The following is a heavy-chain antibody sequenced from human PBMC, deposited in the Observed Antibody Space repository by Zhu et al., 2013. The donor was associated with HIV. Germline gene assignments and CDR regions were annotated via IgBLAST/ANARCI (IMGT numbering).Heavy chain of an antibody. V-gene: IGHV1-69*08. Sequence: QVQLVQSGAEVKKPGSSVKVSCKASGGTFSSYTISWVRQAPGQGLEWMGRIIPILGIANYAQKFQGRVTITADKSTSTAYMELSSLRSEDTAVYYCARDPSTMVRGALYYYYGMDVWGQGTTVTVSS. D-gene: IGHD3-10*01. CDR2: IIPILGIA. CDR1: GGTFSSYT. CDR3: ARDPSTMVRGALYYYYGMDV. J-gene: IGHJ6*02.